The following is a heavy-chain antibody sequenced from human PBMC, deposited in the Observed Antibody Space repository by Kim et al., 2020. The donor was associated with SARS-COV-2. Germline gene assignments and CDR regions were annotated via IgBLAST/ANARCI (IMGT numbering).Heavy chain of an antibody. CDR2: ISSSSSYI. V-gene: IGHV3-21*01. CDR3: ARGVYSSGWTGDYYYYGMEV. CDR1: GFTFSSYS. D-gene: IGHD6-19*01. Sequence: GGSLRLSCAASGFTFSSYSMNWVRQAPGKGLEWVSSISSSSSYIYYADSVKGRFTISRDNAKNSLYLQMNSLRAEDTAVYYCARGVYSSGWTGDYYYYGMEVWGQGTTVTVSS. J-gene: IGHJ6*02.